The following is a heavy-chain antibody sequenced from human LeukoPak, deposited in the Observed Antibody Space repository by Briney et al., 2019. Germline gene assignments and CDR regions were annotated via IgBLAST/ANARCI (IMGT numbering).Heavy chain of an antibody. CDR2: ISSSSSTI. Sequence: GGSLRLSCAASGFTFSSYSMNWVRQAPGKGLEWVSYISSSSSTIYYADSVKGRFTISRDNAKNSLYLQMNSLRAEDTAVYYCARDRSYYDSSGYSPYFDYWGQGTLVTVSS. V-gene: IGHV3-48*04. J-gene: IGHJ4*02. CDR3: ARDRSYYDSSGYSPYFDY. D-gene: IGHD3-22*01. CDR1: GFTFSSYS.